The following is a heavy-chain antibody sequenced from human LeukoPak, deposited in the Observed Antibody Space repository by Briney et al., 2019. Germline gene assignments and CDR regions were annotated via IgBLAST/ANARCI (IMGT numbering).Heavy chain of an antibody. CDR1: GGSISSYY. J-gene: IGHJ3*02. CDR2: IYTSGST. D-gene: IGHD3-10*01. Sequence: PSETLSLTCTVSGGSISSYYWNWIRQPAGKGLEWIGRIYTSGSTNYNPSLKSRVTMSVDTSKKQFSLKLSSVTAADTAMYYCARDKSRTYGSADAFDIWGQGTMVTVSS. CDR3: ARDKSRTYGSADAFDI. V-gene: IGHV4-4*07.